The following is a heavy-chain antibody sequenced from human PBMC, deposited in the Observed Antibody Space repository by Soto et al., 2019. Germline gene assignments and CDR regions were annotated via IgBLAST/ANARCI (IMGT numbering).Heavy chain of an antibody. J-gene: IGHJ5*02. CDR3: ARSDFWSGYSNWFDP. CDR2: IYYSGST. CDR1: GGSISSYY. Sequence: SLTCTVSGGSISSYYWSWIRQPPGKGLEWIGYIYYSGSTNYNPSLKSRVTISVDTSKNQFSLKLSSVTAADTAVYYCARSDFWSGYSNWFDPWGQGTLVTVSS. D-gene: IGHD3-3*01. V-gene: IGHV4-59*01.